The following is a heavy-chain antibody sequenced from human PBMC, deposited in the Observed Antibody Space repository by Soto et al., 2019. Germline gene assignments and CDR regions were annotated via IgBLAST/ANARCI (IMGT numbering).Heavy chain of an antibody. D-gene: IGHD6-19*01. CDR1: GYSFTTYW. V-gene: IGHV5-51*01. J-gene: IGHJ5*02. Sequence: GQSLKISWKGSGYSFTTYWIAWVRQMPWKGLECMGIIYPGDSDTRYSPSFQGQVTISADKSINTAYLQWSSLKASDSAIYYCARPFDTSGWYDHWGQGTLVTVSS. CDR2: IYPGDSDT. CDR3: ARPFDTSGWYDH.